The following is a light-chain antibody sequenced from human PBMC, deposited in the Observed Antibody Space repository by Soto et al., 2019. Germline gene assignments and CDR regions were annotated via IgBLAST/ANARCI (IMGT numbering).Light chain of an antibody. J-gene: IGKJ1*01. V-gene: IGKV3-15*01. Sequence: ELARTRSPVTPSVSPGERATLSCRASQSVSSSLAWYQQHPGQAPRLLIYGASTRATGIPARFSGSGSGTEFTLTISSLQSEDFAVYYCQQYNNWWTFGQGTKVDIK. CDR1: QSVSSS. CDR3: QQYNNWWT. CDR2: GAS.